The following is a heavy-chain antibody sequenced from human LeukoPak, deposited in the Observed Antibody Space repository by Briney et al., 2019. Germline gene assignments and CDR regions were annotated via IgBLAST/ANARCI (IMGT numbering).Heavy chain of an antibody. V-gene: IGHV3-30*18. J-gene: IGHJ6*02. CDR2: ISYDGSNK. CDR1: GFTLSSYG. CDR3: AKVTAEDYDILTGYYSTVYYYYGMDV. D-gene: IGHD3-9*01. Sequence: PGRSLRLSCAASGFTLSSYGMHWVRQAPGKGLEGVAVISYDGSNKYYADSVKGRFTISRDNSKNTLYLQMNSLRAEDTAVYYCAKVTAEDYDILTGYYSTVYYYYGMDVWGQGTTVTVSS.